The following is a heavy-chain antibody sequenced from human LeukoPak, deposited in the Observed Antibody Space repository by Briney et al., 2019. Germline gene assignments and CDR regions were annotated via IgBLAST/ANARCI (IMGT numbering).Heavy chain of an antibody. V-gene: IGHV4-59*01. D-gene: IGHD3-16*01. J-gene: IGHJ3*01. Sequence: SETLSLTCSVSGDSLNKNFWSWIRQPPGKGLEWIGYIFHSGAINYSPSLKSRVSISLDASKNQFSLMLTSVTAADTAVYYCARRMITTSDTFDLWGQGTMVTVSS. CDR1: GDSLNKNF. CDR2: IFHSGAI. CDR3: ARRMITTSDTFDL.